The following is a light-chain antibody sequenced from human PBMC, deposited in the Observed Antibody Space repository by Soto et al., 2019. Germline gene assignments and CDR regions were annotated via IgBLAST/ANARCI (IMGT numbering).Light chain of an antibody. V-gene: IGLV1-40*01. CDR3: QSYGTSLSGLYV. Sequence: QSVLTQPPSVSGARGQRVTISWTGTSSNIGAGQDVHWYRQLPGAAPKFLISDSNNRASGVPDRFSVSKSGASASLAITGLRAEDEGDYFCQSYGTSLSGLYVFGTGTKVTVL. CDR2: DSN. CDR1: SSNIGAGQD. J-gene: IGLJ1*01.